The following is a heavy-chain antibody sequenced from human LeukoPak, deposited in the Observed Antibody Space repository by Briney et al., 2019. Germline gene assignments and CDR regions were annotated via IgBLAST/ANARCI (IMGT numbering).Heavy chain of an antibody. Sequence: GGSLRLSCAASGFTVSSNYMNWVRQAPGQGLEWVSVIYSGGSTHYADSVKGRFTISRDNSKNTLYLQMNSLRAEDTAVYYCARGESSYCSGGCYFASWGQGTLVTISS. CDR1: GFTVSSNY. V-gene: IGHV3-66*01. D-gene: IGHD2-21*02. CDR2: IYSGGST. J-gene: IGHJ5*01. CDR3: ARGESSYCSGGCYFAS.